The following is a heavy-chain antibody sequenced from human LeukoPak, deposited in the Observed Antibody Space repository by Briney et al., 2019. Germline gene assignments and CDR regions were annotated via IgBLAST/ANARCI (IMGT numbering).Heavy chain of an antibody. D-gene: IGHD1-14*01. Sequence: SETLSLTCAVYGGSFSGYYWSWIRQPPGKGLEWIGEINHSGSTNYNPSLKSRVTISVDTSKNQFSLKLSSVTAADTAVYYCARGPRRNYYYYYMDVWGKGTTVTVSS. CDR1: GGSFSGYY. J-gene: IGHJ6*03. CDR2: INHSGST. V-gene: IGHV4-34*01. CDR3: ARGPRRNYYYYYMDV.